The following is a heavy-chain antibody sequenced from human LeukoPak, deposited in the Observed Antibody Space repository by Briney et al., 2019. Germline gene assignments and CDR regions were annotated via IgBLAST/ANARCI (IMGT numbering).Heavy chain of an antibody. J-gene: IGHJ6*03. Sequence: TGGSLRLSCAASGFAFSVYEMYWVRQAPGKGLEWVSYISSSGGTRYYADSVKGRFTISRDNSKNTLYLQMNSLRAEDTAVYYCAREPNPPIGYGQYYYYYYMDVWGKGTTVTVSS. CDR2: ISSSGGTR. CDR1: GFAFSVYE. V-gene: IGHV3-48*03. D-gene: IGHD5-18*01. CDR3: AREPNPPIGYGQYYYYYYMDV.